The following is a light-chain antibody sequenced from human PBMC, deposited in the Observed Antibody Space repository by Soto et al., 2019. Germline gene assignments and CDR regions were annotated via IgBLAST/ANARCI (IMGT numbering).Light chain of an antibody. CDR1: QSVSSF. Sequence: EIVFTQSPGTLALSPAKRATLSCRASQSVSSFLAWYQQKNGQAPRILIYDASNKATGIPARFSGSVYGTDFNLTINSLETEDFAVYDCQQRSNWPLTFGGGTQVDI. J-gene: IGKJ4*01. V-gene: IGKV3-11*01. CDR2: DAS. CDR3: QQRSNWPLT.